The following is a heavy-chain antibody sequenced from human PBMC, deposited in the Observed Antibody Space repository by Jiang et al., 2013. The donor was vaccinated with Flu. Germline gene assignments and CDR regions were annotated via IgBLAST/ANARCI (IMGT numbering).Heavy chain of an antibody. J-gene: IGHJ4*02. Sequence: KPTQTLTLTCTFSGFSLSTSGVGVGWIRQPPGKALEWLALIYWNDDKRYSPSLKSRLTITKDTSKNQVVLTMTNMDPVDTATYYCAHRVWGGYDYVFDYWGQGTLVTVSS. CDR2: IYWNDDK. CDR3: AHRVWGGYDYVFDY. V-gene: IGHV2-5*01. D-gene: IGHD5-12*01. CDR1: GFSLSTSGVG.